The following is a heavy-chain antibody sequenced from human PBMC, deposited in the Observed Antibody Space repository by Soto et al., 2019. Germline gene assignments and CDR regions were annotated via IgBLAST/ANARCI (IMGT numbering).Heavy chain of an antibody. J-gene: IGHJ5*02. CDR3: ARWNYDFWSGYYSWFDP. CDR2: IIPIFGTA. D-gene: IGHD3-3*01. V-gene: IGHV1-69*06. Sequence: QVQLVQSGAEVKKPGSSVKVSCKASGGTFSSYAISWVRQAPGQGLEWMGGIIPIFGTANYAQKFQGRVTITADKSTSTAYMELSSLRSEETAVYYCARWNYDFWSGYYSWFDPWGQGTLVTVSS. CDR1: GGTFSSYA.